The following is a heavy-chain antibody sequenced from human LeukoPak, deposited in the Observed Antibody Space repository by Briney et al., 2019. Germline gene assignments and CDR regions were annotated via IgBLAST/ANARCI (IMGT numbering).Heavy chain of an antibody. CDR2: ISGSGGST. J-gene: IGHJ4*02. CDR1: GFTFSSYA. D-gene: IGHD3-10*01. CDR3: AKDSVYYGSRSYYFDY. Sequence: GGSLRLSCAASGFTFSSYAMSWVRQAPGKGLEWVSAISGSGGSTYYADSVKGRFTISRDNSKNTLYLQMNSLRAEDTAVYYCAKDSVYYGSRSYYFDYWGQGTLVTVSS. V-gene: IGHV3-23*01.